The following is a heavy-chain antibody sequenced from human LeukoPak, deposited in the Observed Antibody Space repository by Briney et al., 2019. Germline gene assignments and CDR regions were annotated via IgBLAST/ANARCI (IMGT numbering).Heavy chain of an antibody. CDR3: ARVSFHYHSGNYGWYFDS. J-gene: IGHJ4*02. V-gene: IGHV4-4*02. CDR2: VYHSGDT. CDR1: GGSISSSNW. D-gene: IGHD3-10*01. Sequence: SGTLSLTCAVSGGSISSSNWWSWVRQPPGKGLEWIGEVYHSGDTNYNPSLKSRVTISVDTSKNQFSLRLPSVTAADTAVYYCARVSFHYHSGNYGWYFDSWGQGTLVTVSS.